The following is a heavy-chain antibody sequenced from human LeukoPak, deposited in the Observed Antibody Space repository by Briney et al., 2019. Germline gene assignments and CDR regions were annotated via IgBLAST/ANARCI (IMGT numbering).Heavy chain of an antibody. D-gene: IGHD6-13*01. Sequence: GGSLRLSCAASGFTFSSYWMNWVRLAPGKGLEWVANIKQDGSEKYYVDSVKGRFTISRDNAKNSLYLQMNSLRAEDTAIYYCAKENWYLYNNNWYKTWFDPWGQGTLVTVSS. V-gene: IGHV3-7*03. J-gene: IGHJ5*02. CDR2: IKQDGSEK. CDR3: AKENWYLYNNNWYKTWFDP. CDR1: GFTFSSYW.